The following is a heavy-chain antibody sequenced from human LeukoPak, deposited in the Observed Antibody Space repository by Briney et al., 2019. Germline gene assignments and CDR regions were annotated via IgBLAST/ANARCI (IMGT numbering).Heavy chain of an antibody. Sequence: ASVKVSCKASGYIFTGYYMHWVRQAPGQGLEWMGWINAKNGGTNYAQKFQGRVTMTRDTSISTAYMELSRLSSDDTAVYYCAREGVTYYYDSSGSDWFDPWGQGTLVTVSS. CDR1: GYIFTGYY. D-gene: IGHD3-22*01. J-gene: IGHJ5*02. V-gene: IGHV1-2*02. CDR2: INAKNGGT. CDR3: AREGVTYYYDSSGSDWFDP.